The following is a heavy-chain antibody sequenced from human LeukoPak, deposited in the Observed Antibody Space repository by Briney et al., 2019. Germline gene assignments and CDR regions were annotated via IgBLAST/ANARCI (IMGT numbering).Heavy chain of an antibody. V-gene: IGHV3-23*01. D-gene: IGHD6-19*01. CDR3: AKAVQWLVRYYFDY. J-gene: IGHJ4*02. CDR2: ISGSGGST. CDR1: GFTFSTYA. Sequence: GGSLRLSCAASGFTFSTYAMSWVRQAPGKGLEWVSTISGSGGSTYYADSVKGRFTISRDNSKNTLYLQMNSLRAEDTAVYYCAKAVQWLVRYYFDYWGQGTLVTVSS.